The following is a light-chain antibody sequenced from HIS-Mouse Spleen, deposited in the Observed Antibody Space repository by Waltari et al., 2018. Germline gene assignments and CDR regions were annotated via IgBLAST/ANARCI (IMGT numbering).Light chain of an antibody. CDR1: VLAKKY. J-gene: IGLJ2*01. V-gene: IGLV3-27*01. CDR3: YSAADNSGV. CDR2: KDS. Sequence: SYELTQPSSVSVSPGQTARITCSGAVLAKKYARWFQQKPGQAPVLVIYKDSERPSGIPERFSGSSSGTTVTLTISGAQVEDEADYYCYSAADNSGVFGGGTKLTVL.